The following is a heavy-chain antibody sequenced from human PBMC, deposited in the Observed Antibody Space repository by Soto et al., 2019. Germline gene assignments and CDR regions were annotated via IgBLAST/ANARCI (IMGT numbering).Heavy chain of an antibody. CDR1: GFTFSDFW. CDR3: ARWPRLLDS. CDR2: ISSDGRET. Sequence: EVQLVESGGGLVQPGGSLRLSCAASGFTFSDFWMNWVRQAPEKGLEWEAYISSDGRETNHVASVKGRFTISRDNAKNSLYLQMNSLRAEDTAVYYCARWPRLLDSWGQGTLVTVSS. V-gene: IGHV3-7*01. J-gene: IGHJ4*02. D-gene: IGHD6-6*01.